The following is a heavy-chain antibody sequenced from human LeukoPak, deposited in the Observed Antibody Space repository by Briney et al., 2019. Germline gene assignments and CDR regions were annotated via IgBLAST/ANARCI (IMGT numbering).Heavy chain of an antibody. D-gene: IGHD5/OR15-5a*01. CDR3: ATSGDLVSTGLFDY. J-gene: IGHJ4*02. CDR1: GYTFTNYR. CDR2: INPSGGSS. V-gene: IGHV1-46*01. Sequence: RASVKVSCKTSGYTFTNYRLHWVRQAPGQGLEWMGIINPSGGSSSYAQKFQGRVTMTRDTSTATVYTELSSLRSDDTAVYYRATSGDLVSTGLFDYWGQGTLVTVSS.